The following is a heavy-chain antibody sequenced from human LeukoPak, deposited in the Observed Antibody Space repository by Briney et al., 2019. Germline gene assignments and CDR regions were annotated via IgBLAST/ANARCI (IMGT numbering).Heavy chain of an antibody. D-gene: IGHD2-2*01. J-gene: IGHJ4*02. CDR3: AKESVQAAPLYGVDG. V-gene: IGHV3-11*01. CDR1: GFTLSDYY. Sequence: GGSLRLSCAASGFTLSDYYMSWIRQAPGKGLEWVSYSSSSGSTIYYADSLKGRFTISRDNSKNTLYLQMNSPRVEDTALYYCAKESVQAAPLYGVDGWGQGTQVTVSS. CDR2: SSSSGSTI.